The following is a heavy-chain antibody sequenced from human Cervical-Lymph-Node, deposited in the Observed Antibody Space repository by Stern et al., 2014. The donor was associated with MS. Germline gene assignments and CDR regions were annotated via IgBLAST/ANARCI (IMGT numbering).Heavy chain of an antibody. CDR1: GFAFSSYA. J-gene: IGHJ4*02. V-gene: IGHV3-33*01. D-gene: IGHD6-6*01. Sequence: MQLVESGGGVAQPGRSLRLSCAASGFAFSSYAMHWVRQAPGKGLEWGAVLWFDGSNEYYADSVKGRFTISRDNSNNTLYLQMNSLRAEDTAVYFCARDLRIAPRRFDHWGQGTLVTVSS. CDR2: LWFDGSNE. CDR3: ARDLRIAPRRFDH.